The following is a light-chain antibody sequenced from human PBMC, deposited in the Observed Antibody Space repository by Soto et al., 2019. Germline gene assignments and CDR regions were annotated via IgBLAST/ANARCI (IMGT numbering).Light chain of an antibody. V-gene: IGKV3-20*01. J-gene: IGKJ3*01. CDR2: GAS. Sequence: DIVLTQSPGTLSLSPGERATLSCRASQSVSSSYLAWYQQKPGQAPRLLIYGASSWATGIPDRFSGSGSGTDFTLTISSLEAEDFAVYYCQQYDSSPVTFGPGTKVDIK. CDR1: QSVSSSY. CDR3: QQYDSSPVT.